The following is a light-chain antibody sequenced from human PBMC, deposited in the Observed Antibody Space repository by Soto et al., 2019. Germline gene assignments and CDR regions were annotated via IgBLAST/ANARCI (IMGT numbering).Light chain of an antibody. V-gene: IGLV2-14*01. CDR2: EVN. CDR3: FSYTSSGTYV. CDR1: SSDVGGYKF. J-gene: IGLJ1*01. Sequence: QSVLTQPASVSASPGQSITISCTGTSSDVGGYKFVSWYQHHPGKAPKLMIYEVNNRPSGVSNRFSGSKSGNTASLTISGLQAEDETDYYCFSYTSSGTYVFGTGTKLTVL.